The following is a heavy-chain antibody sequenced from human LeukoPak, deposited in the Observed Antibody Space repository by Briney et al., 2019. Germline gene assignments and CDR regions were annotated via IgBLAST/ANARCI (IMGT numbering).Heavy chain of an antibody. CDR2: IYYRGST. CDR1: GGSISSSSYY. J-gene: IGHJ4*02. V-gene: IGHV4-39*07. CDR3: AGGLKGRYFDWLSFYYFDY. Sequence: RSETLSLTCTVSGGSISSSSYYWGWIRQPPGKGLEWIGNIYYRGSTYYNPSLKSRVTISIDTSKNQFSLRLSSVTAADTAVYYCAGGLKGRYFDWLSFYYFDYWGQGTLVTVSS. D-gene: IGHD3-9*01.